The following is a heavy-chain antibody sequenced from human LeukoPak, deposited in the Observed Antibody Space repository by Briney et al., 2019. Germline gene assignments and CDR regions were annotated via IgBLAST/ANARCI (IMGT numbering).Heavy chain of an antibody. V-gene: IGHV3-21*01. D-gene: IGHD1-26*01. CDR2: ISSSSSYI. J-gene: IGHJ4*02. CDR3: ARDGDGYSGSYYDPGPVDY. CDR1: GFTFSSYS. Sequence: GGSLRLSCAASGFTFSSYSMNWVRQAPGKGLEWVSSISSSSSYIYYADSVKGRFTISRDNAKNSLYLQMNSLRAEDTAVYYCARDGDGYSGSYYDPGPVDYWGQGTLVTVSS.